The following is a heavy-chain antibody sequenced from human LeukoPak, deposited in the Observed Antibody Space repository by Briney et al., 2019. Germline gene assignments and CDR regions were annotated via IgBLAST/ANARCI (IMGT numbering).Heavy chain of an antibody. V-gene: IGHV3-7*01. CDR3: AIEGYSYGYRYFDY. D-gene: IGHD5-18*01. CDR1: GFTFSSYW. Sequence: GGSLRLSCAASGFTFSSYWMSWVRQAPGKGLEWVANIKQDGSEKYYVDSVKGRFTISRDNAKNSLYLQMNSLRAEDTAVYYCAIEGYSYGYRYFDYWGQGTLVTVSS. J-gene: IGHJ4*02. CDR2: IKQDGSEK.